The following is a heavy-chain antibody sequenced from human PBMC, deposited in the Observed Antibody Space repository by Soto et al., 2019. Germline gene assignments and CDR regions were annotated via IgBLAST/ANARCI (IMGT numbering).Heavy chain of an antibody. Sequence: GASVKVSCKAPGYTFTSYDINWVRQATGQEHEWMGWMNPNSGNTGYAQKFQGRVTMTRNTSISTAYMELSSLRSEDTAVYYCARNDRDCSGGSCYSIDAFDIWGQGTMVTVS. CDR2: MNPNSGNT. J-gene: IGHJ3*02. CDR1: GYTFTSYD. V-gene: IGHV1-8*01. CDR3: ARNDRDCSGGSCYSIDAFDI. D-gene: IGHD2-15*01.